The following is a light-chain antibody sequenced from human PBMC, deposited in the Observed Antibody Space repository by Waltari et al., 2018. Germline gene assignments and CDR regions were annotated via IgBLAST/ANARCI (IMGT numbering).Light chain of an antibody. V-gene: IGLV2-23*02. CDR1: SSDFGSYNL. CDR3: CSYAGSGTLDVV. J-gene: IGLJ2*01. CDR2: EVT. Sequence: QSALTQPASVSGSPGQSITISCTGASSDFGSYNLVSWYQQHPGKAPKAMTYEVTKRPSGVSDRFSGSRSGNTASLTVSGLQPEDEADYYCCSYAGSGTLDVVFGGGTKLTVL.